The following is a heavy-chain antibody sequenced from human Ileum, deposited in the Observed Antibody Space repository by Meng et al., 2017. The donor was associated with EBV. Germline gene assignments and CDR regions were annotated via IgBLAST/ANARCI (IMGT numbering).Heavy chain of an antibody. CDR1: GYTFTRYP. D-gene: IGHD3/OR15-3a*01. CDR2: INTDNGET. V-gene: IGHV1-3*04. J-gene: IGHJ4*02. Sequence: QGQLVQAGAEVKKPGASVKLSCKASGYTFTRYPIHWVRQAPGQRPEWMGWINTDNGETEFSQKFQGRVTITRDTSATTAYMELISLRSEDTAVYYCASRPGFNIGPFDFWGQGTLVTASS. CDR3: ASRPGFNIGPFDF.